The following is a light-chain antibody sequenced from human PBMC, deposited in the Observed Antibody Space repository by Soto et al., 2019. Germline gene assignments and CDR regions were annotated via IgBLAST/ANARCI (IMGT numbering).Light chain of an antibody. CDR3: QHYSPWLWT. CDR2: GAS. CDR1: QSVDSK. J-gene: IGKJ1*01. V-gene: IGKV3-15*01. Sequence: EIVMTQSPATLSVSPGERATLSCMASQSVDSKLAWYQQKPGQGPRRLIYGASSRATGIPARFSGSGSGTEFTLTISSLQSEDFAVYYCQHYSPWLWTFGQGPKVELK.